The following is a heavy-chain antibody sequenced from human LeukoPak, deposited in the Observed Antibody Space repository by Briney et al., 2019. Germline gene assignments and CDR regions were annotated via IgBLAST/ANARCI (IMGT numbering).Heavy chain of an antibody. CDR1: GFTFSSYS. J-gene: IGHJ4*02. D-gene: IGHD3-3*01. CDR2: ISSSSSYI. CDR3: ARDDFWSGYLFDY. V-gene: IGHV3-21*01. Sequence: KPGGSLRLSCAASGFTFSSYSMNWVRQAPGKGLEWVSSISSSSSYIYYADSVKGRFTISRDNAKNSLYLQMNSLRAKDTAVYYCARDDFWSGYLFDYWGQGTLVTVSS.